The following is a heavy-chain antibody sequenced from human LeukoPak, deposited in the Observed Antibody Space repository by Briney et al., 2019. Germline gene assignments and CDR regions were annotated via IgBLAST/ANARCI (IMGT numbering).Heavy chain of an antibody. CDR2: IKQDGSEK. V-gene: IGHV3-7*01. CDR3: ARVTGEYYYYYYMDV. D-gene: IGHD7-27*01. CDR1: GFTFRNYW. J-gene: IGHJ6*03. Sequence: GGSLRLSCAASGFTFRNYWMSWVRQAPGRGLEWVANIKQDGSEKYYVDSVKGRFTISRDNAKNSLYLQMNSLRAEDTAVYYCARVTGEYYYYYYMDVWGKGTTVTVSS.